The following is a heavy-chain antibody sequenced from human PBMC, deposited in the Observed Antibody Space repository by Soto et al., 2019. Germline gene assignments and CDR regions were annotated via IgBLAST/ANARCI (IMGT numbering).Heavy chain of an antibody. J-gene: IGHJ4*02. D-gene: IGHD3-9*01. CDR2: ISSSSSTI. CDR3: ARDDRATYYDILTGYYNGPSLIDY. CDR1: GFTFSSYS. V-gene: IGHV3-48*01. Sequence: PGGSLRLSCAASGFTFSSYSMNWVRQAPGKGLEWVSYISSSSSTIYYADSVKGRFTIPRDNAKNSLYLQMNSLRAEDTAVYYCARDDRATYYDILTGYYNGPSLIDYWGQGTLLTVSS.